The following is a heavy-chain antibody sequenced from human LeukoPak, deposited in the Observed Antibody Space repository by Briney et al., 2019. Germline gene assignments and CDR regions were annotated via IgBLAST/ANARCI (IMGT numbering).Heavy chain of an antibody. V-gene: IGHV1-69*13. CDR3: ASAEYQLQIYYYYYGMDV. D-gene: IGHD2-2*01. J-gene: IGHJ6*02. CDR1: GGTFSSYA. CDR2: IIPIFGKA. Sequence: SVKVSCRASGGTFSSYAISWVRQAPGQGLEWMGGIIPIFGKANYAQKFQGRVTITADESTSTAYMELSSLRSEDTAVYYCASAEYQLQIYYYYYGMDVWGQGTTVTVSS.